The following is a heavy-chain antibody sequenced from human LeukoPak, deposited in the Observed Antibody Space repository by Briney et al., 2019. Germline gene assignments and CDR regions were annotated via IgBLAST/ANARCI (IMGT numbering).Heavy chain of an antibody. CDR2: ISASGGST. J-gene: IGHJ4*02. D-gene: IGHD6-13*01. CDR1: GFTFARYS. CDR3: TMQVAAAGINY. V-gene: IGHV3-23*01. Sequence: PGGSLRLSCAASGFTFARYSMNWVRQAPGKGLEWVSTISASGGSTFYADSVRGRFTISRDNSKNTLYLQVSSLRAEDTALYYCTMQVAAAGINYWGQGTLVTVSS.